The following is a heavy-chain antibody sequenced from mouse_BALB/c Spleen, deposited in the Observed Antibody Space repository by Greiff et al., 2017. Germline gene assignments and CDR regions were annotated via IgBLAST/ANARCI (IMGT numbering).Heavy chain of an antibody. CDR3: ASVLEDYAMDY. Sequence: EVQLQQSGAELVKPGASVKLSCTASGFNIKDTYMHWVKQRPEQGLEWIGRIDPANGNTKYDPKFQGKATITADTSSNTAYLQLSSLTSEDTAVYYCASVLEDYAMDYWGQGTSVTVAS. J-gene: IGHJ4*01. CDR1: GFNIKDTY. D-gene: IGHD1-2*01. CDR2: IDPANGNT. V-gene: IGHV14-3*02.